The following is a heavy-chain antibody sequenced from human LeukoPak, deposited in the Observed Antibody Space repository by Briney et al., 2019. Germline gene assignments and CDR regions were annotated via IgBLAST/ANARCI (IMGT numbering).Heavy chain of an antibody. V-gene: IGHV4-59*01. D-gene: IGHD6-13*01. Sequence: PSETLSLTXTVSGGSISSYYWSWIRQPPGKGLEWIGYIYYSGSTNYNPSLKSRVTISVDTSKNQFSLELSSVTAAVTAVYYCASGAAAGTRMKYNWFDPWGQGTLVTVSS. CDR2: IYYSGST. CDR1: GGSISSYY. J-gene: IGHJ5*02. CDR3: ASGAAAGTRMKYNWFDP.